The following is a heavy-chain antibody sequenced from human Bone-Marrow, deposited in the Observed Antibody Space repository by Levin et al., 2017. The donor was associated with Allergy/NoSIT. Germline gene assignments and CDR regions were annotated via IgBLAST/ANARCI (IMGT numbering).Heavy chain of an antibody. D-gene: IGHD3-22*01. CDR3: ARNGRVGDSSDWTRYNYYYYGLDV. CDR2: ISGSGIST. Sequence: GGSLRLSCAVSGFTFSNYAMSWVRQAPGKGLEWVSLISGSGISTYYADSVKGRFTISRDNSNNTLWLQLNSLRAEDTAVYYCARNGRVGDSSDWTRYNYYYYGLDVWGQGTTVTVSS. CDR1: GFTFSNYA. J-gene: IGHJ6*02. V-gene: IGHV3-23*01.